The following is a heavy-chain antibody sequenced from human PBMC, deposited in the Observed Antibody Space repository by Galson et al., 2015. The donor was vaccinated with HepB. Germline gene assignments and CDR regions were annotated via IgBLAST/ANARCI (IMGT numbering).Heavy chain of an antibody. CDR1: GGIFSSYA. D-gene: IGHD3-10*02. J-gene: IGHJ5*02. CDR2: IIPIFGTA. CDR3: ARDRVRGNNWFDP. V-gene: IGHV1-69*13. Sequence: SVKVSCKASGGIFSSYAISWVRQAPGQGLEWMGGIIPIFGTANYAQKFQGRVTITADESTSTAYMELSSLRSEDTAVYYCARDRVRGNNWFDPWGQGTLVTVSS.